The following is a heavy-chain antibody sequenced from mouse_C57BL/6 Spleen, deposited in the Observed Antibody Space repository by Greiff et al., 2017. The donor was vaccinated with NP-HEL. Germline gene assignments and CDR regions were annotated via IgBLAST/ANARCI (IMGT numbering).Heavy chain of an antibody. Sequence: QVQLQQPGTELVKPGASVKLSCKASGYTFTSYWMHWVKQRPGQGLEWIGNINPSNGGTTYNEKFKSKATLTVDKSSSTAYMQLSSLTSEDSAVYYCNYYGSSYWYFDVWGTGTTVTVSS. CDR1: GYTFTSYW. V-gene: IGHV1-53*01. CDR3: NYYGSSYWYFDV. CDR2: INPSNGGT. J-gene: IGHJ1*03. D-gene: IGHD1-1*01.